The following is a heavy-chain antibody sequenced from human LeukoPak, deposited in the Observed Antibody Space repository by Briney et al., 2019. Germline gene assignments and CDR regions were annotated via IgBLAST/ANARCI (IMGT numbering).Heavy chain of an antibody. CDR2: IYSGGST. CDR1: GFTVSSNH. Sequence: PGGSLRLSCAASGFTVSSNHMSWVRQAPGRGLEWVSNIYSGGSTNYADSVKGRFTISSDNSKNTLYLQMNSLRAEDTAVYYCARGITMIEKWGQGTLVTVSS. J-gene: IGHJ4*02. D-gene: IGHD3-22*01. V-gene: IGHV3-53*01. CDR3: ARGITMIEK.